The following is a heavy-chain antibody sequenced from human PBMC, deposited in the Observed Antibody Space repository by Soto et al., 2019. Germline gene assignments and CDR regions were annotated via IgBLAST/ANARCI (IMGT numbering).Heavy chain of an antibody. CDR1: GFTFSGSA. CDR2: IRSKANSYAT. Sequence: GSLRLSCAASGFTFSGSAMHWVRQASGKGLEWVGRIRSKANSYATAYAASVKGRFTISRDDSKNTAYLQMNSLKTEDTAVYYCTSSPFYSNRPPYYYYGMDVWGQGTTVTVSS. V-gene: IGHV3-73*01. J-gene: IGHJ6*02. CDR3: TSSPFYSNRPPYYYYGMDV. D-gene: IGHD4-4*01.